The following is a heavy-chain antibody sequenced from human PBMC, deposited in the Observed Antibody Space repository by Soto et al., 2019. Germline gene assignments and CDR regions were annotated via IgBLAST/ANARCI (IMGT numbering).Heavy chain of an antibody. V-gene: IGHV4-59*01. Sequence: QVQLQESSPGLAKPSETLSLTCSVSGASISTYYWSWVRQSPGMGLGWIGYILYTGMTNYNPSLNNRVTISEDTSNKQFFLRLTSVTSDDTAIYYCTTTPREGVVCPAMFYWGRGTLVTVSS. CDR3: TTTPREGVVCPAMFY. D-gene: IGHD3-3*01. CDR1: GASISTYY. J-gene: IGHJ4*02. CDR2: ILYTGMT.